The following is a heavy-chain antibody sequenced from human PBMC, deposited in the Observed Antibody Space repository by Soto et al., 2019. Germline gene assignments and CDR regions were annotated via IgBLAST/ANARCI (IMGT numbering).Heavy chain of an antibody. CDR1: GGSIRNYF. CDR3: ARDEAAAGTGRGYYYYGMDV. V-gene: IGHV4-4*07. Sequence: QVQLQESGPGLVKPSETLSLICTVSGGSIRNYFWTWIRQPAGKGLEWIGRIYTSGSTNYNPSLKSRVTMSVDTSKNQFSLKLSSVTAADTAVYYCARDEAAAGTGRGYYYYGMDVWGQGTTVTVSS. J-gene: IGHJ6*02. D-gene: IGHD6-13*01. CDR2: IYTSGST.